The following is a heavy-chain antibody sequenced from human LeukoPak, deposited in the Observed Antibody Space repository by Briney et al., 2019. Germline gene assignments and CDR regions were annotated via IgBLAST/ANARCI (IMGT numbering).Heavy chain of an antibody. D-gene: IGHD3-22*01. V-gene: IGHV3-23*01. CDR1: GFTFSSYA. J-gene: IGHJ4*02. CDR2: MTGRGDNT. CDR3: ENPDSSGLYFSVRFDF. Sequence: PGGSLRLSCTASGFTFSSYAMSWVRQAPGKGLEWVSTMTGRGDNTYYADSVKGRFTVSRDNSNNVWYLQMNSLRVEDTAVYYCENPDSSGLYFSVRFDFWGQATLVTVSA.